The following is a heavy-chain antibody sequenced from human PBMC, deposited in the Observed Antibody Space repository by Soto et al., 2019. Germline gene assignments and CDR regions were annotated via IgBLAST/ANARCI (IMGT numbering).Heavy chain of an antibody. CDR3: ARDGTLYDSSAYYYLY. V-gene: IGHV1-69*01. D-gene: IGHD3-22*01. J-gene: IGHJ4*02. CDR2: ITPMFGTP. Sequence: QVQLVQSGAEVKKPGSSLKVSCKASGGTFSSYTITWVRQAPGQGLKWMGGITPMFGTPNYAQKFQGRVTITADESTSTAYMELSSLRSEDTAMYFCARDGTLYDSSAYYYLYWGQGTLVTVSS. CDR1: GGTFSSYT.